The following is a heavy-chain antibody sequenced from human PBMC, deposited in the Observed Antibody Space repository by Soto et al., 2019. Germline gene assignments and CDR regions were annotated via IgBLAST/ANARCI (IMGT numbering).Heavy chain of an antibody. Sequence: ASVKVSCKASGYTFTSYYMHWVRQAPGQGLEWMGIINPSCGSTSYAQKFQGRVTMTRDTSTSTVYMELSSLRSEDTAVYYCARNEVGVPFDYWGQGTLVTVSS. V-gene: IGHV1-46*01. CDR2: INPSCGST. J-gene: IGHJ4*02. CDR3: ARNEVGVPFDY. D-gene: IGHD1-26*01. CDR1: GYTFTSYY.